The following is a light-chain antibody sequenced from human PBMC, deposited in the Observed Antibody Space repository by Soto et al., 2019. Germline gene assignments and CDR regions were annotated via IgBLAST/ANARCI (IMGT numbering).Light chain of an antibody. CDR1: QSVSSY. V-gene: IGKV3-11*01. J-gene: IGKJ4*01. Sequence: EIVLTQSPATLSLSPGERATLSCRASQSVSSYLAWYQQKPGQAPRLLIYDASNRATGIAARFSGSRSGTDFTLNISSLEPEDFAVYYCQQRSIWPLTFGGGTKVEIK. CDR2: DAS. CDR3: QQRSIWPLT.